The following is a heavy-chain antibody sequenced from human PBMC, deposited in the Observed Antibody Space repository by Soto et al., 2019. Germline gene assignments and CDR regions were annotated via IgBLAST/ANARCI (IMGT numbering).Heavy chain of an antibody. CDR3: TTDPLNVRGVSYSGSYWGGY. V-gene: IGHV3-15*01. D-gene: IGHD1-26*01. J-gene: IGHJ4*02. Sequence: GGSLRLSCAASGFTFSNAWMSWVRQAPGKGLEWVGRIKSKTDGGTTDYAAPVKGRFTISRDDSKNTLYLQMNSLKTEDTAVYYCTTDPLNVRGVSYSGSYWGGYWGQGTLVTVSS. CDR1: GFTFSNAW. CDR2: IKSKTDGGTT.